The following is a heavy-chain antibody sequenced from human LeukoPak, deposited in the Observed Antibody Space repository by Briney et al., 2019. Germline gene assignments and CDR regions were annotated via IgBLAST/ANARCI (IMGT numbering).Heavy chain of an antibody. Sequence: SETLSLTCTVSGGSISSYYWSWIRQPPGKGLEWIGYIYHSGSTNYNPSLKSRVTISVDTSKNQFSLKLSSVTAADTAVYYCARARGYDIYYYGMDVWGQGTTVTVSS. V-gene: IGHV4-59*01. CDR3: ARARGYDIYYYGMDV. CDR2: IYHSGST. CDR1: GGSISSYY. D-gene: IGHD5-12*01. J-gene: IGHJ6*02.